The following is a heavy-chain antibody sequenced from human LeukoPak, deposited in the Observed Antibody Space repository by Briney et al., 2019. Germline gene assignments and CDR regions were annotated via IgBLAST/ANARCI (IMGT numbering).Heavy chain of an antibody. CDR2: ISYDGSNK. D-gene: IGHD2-21*01. Sequence: GGSLRPSCAPSGFTLSSYGMHSVRQAPGKGLGWVAVISYDGSNKYYADSVKGRFTISRDNSKHTLYLQMNSLRAEDTAVYYCARFAEVYYYVDVWGTGATVIVSS. V-gene: IGHV3-30*03. J-gene: IGHJ6*03. CDR3: ARFAEVYYYVDV. CDR1: GFTLSSYG.